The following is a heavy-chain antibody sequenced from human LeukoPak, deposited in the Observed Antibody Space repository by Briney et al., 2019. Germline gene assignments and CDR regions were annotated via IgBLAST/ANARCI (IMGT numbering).Heavy chain of an antibody. CDR2: IYSGGST. Sequence: GGSLRLSCAASGFTVSSNYMSWVRQAPGKGLEWVSVIYSGGSTYYVDSVKGRFTISRDNSKNTLYLQMSSLRAEDTAVYYCARPYCSGGSCYGLYYYYYGMDVWGQGTTLTVSS. V-gene: IGHV3-53*05. D-gene: IGHD2-15*01. J-gene: IGHJ6*02. CDR1: GFTVSSNY. CDR3: ARPYCSGGSCYGLYYYYYGMDV.